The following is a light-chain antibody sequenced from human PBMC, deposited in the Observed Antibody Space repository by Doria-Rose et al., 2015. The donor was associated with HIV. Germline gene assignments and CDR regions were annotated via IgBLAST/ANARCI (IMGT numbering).Light chain of an antibody. CDR1: QSISSW. CDR3: LQYNTYPFA. J-gene: IGKJ3*01. Sequence: TQSPSTLSASVGDRVTITCRASQSISSWLAWYQQKPGKAPKLLMYKAASFESGVPSRFSGSGSGTEFTLPISSLQPDDFATYYCLQYNTYPFAFGPG. CDR2: KAA. V-gene: IGKV1-5*03.